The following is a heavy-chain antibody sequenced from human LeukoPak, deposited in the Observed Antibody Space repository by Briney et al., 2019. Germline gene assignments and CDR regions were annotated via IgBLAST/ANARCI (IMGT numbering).Heavy chain of an antibody. CDR3: AKDGSWHFDY. D-gene: IGHD1-26*01. CDR2: IRYDGSNK. CDR1: GFTFSSYG. V-gene: IGHV3-30*02. Sequence: GGSLRLSCAASGFTFSSYGMHWVRQAPGKGLEWVAFIRYDGSNKYYADSVKGRFTISRDNSKNTLYLQMHSLRTEDTAVYYCAKDGSWHFDYWGQGTLVTVSS. J-gene: IGHJ4*02.